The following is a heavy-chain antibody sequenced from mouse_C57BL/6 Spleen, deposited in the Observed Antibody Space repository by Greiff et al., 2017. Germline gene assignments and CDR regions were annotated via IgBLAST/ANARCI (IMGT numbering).Heavy chain of an antibody. Sequence: QVQLQQSGAELVKPGASVKISCKASGYAFSSYWMNWVKQRPGKGLEWIGQIYPGDGDTNYNGKFKGKAKLTADKSSSTAYMQLSSLTSEDSSVYFCARIGDYGDYFDYWGQGTTLTVSS. CDR3: ARIGDYGDYFDY. CDR2: IYPGDGDT. D-gene: IGHD1-1*01. CDR1: GYAFSSYW. J-gene: IGHJ2*01. V-gene: IGHV1-80*01.